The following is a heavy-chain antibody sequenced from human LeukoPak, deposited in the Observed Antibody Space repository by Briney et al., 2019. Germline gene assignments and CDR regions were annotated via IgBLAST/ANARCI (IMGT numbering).Heavy chain of an antibody. V-gene: IGHV4-59*01. CDR3: ERSEDSYGDFDY. CDR1: GGSISSYY. CDR2: TSYSGNT. J-gene: IGHJ4*02. D-gene: IGHD5-18*01. Sequence: SETLSLTCTVSGGSISSYYWSWIRQPPGKGLEWIGYTSYSGNTNYNPSLKSRVTISVDRSKNQFPLKLSYVTAADTAVYYCERSEDSYGDFDYWGQGTLVTVSS.